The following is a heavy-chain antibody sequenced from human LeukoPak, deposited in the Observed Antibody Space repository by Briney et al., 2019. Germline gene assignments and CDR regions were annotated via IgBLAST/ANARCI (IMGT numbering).Heavy chain of an antibody. CDR2: IIPIFGTA. V-gene: IGHV1-69*05. CDR1: GGTFSSYA. Sequence: SVKVSCKASGGTFSSYAISWVRQAPGQGLEWMGGIIPIFGTANYAQKFQGRVTITTDESTSTAYMELSSLRSEDTAVYDCALVDSSGYLDYWGQGTLVTVSS. J-gene: IGHJ4*02. D-gene: IGHD3-22*01. CDR3: ALVDSSGYLDY.